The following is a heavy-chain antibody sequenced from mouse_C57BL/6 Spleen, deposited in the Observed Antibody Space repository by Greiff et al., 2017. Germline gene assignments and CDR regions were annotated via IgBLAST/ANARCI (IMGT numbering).Heavy chain of an antibody. CDR1: GFNIKNTY. V-gene: IGHV14-3*01. Sequence: VQLQQSVAELVRPGASVKLSCTASGFNIKNTYMHWVKQRPDQCLACIGRIDPANGNTTSAPKFQGKATITADTSSNTAYLQLSSLTSEDTAIYYCAFITTVPPYGGQGTLVTVAA. D-gene: IGHD1-1*01. CDR3: AFITTVPPY. CDR2: IDPANGNT. J-gene: IGHJ3*01.